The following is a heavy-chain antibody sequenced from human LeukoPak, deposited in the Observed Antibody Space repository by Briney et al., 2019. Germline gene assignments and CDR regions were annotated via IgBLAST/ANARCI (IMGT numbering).Heavy chain of an antibody. J-gene: IGHJ4*02. CDR1: GDSVSSNSAA. D-gene: IGHD1-26*01. Sequence: SQTLSLTCASSGDSVSSNSAAWNWIRQSPSRGLEWLGRTYYRSKWYYDYAVAVKSRISINPDTSKNQFSLQLSSVTPEDTAVYYCARDPVGGSTIFDYWGQGTLVTVSS. CDR2: TYYRSKWYY. V-gene: IGHV6-1*01. CDR3: ARDPVGGSTIFDY.